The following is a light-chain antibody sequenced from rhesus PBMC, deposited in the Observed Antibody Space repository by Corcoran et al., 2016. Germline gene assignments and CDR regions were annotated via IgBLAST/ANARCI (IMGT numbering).Light chain of an antibody. Sequence: DIHMTQSPSSLSASVGDTVTITCRASQGISNNLAWYQQTPGKVPNLLIYYASTLKSGVPSRVSGSGSGTDFTLTISILQPEDFATYYCQHGYDTPYSFGRGTKVEIK. CDR2: YAS. J-gene: IGKJ2*01. CDR1: QGISNN. CDR3: QHGYDTPYS. V-gene: IGKV1S15*01.